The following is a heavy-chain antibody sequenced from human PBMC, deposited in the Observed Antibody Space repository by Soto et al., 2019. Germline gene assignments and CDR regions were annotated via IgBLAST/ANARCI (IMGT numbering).Heavy chain of an antibody. CDR2: TYYRSKWYN. CDR1: GDSVSSNSAA. CDR3: ARGEQYSGRIFDY. Sequence: PSQTLSLTCGISGDSVSSNSAAWNWLRQSPSRGLEWLGRTYYRSKWYNDYAVSVESRITINPDTSKKHFSLQLNFVTPEDTAVYFCARGEQYSGRIFDYWGQGTLVTVSS. D-gene: IGHD1-26*01. V-gene: IGHV6-1*01. J-gene: IGHJ4*02.